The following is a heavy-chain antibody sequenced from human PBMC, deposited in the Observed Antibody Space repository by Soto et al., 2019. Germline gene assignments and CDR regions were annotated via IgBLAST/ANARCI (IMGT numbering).Heavy chain of an antibody. CDR1: GFTFSGYA. Sequence: PGGSLRLSCAASGFTFSGYAMTWVRQASGKGLEWVGRIRSKANSYATAYAASVKGRFTISRDDSKNTAYLQMNSLKTEDTAVYYCTTPLEWLFPKSIDVWGQGTTVTVSS. V-gene: IGHV3-73*01. CDR3: TTPLEWLFPKSIDV. D-gene: IGHD3-3*01. CDR2: IRSKANSYAT. J-gene: IGHJ6*02.